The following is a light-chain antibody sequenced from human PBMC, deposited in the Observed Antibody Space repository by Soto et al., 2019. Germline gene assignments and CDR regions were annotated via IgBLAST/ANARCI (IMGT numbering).Light chain of an antibody. V-gene: IGKV1-5*03. Sequence: DIQMTQSPSTLSASVGDRVTITCRASQSLSSWLAWYQQKPGKAPKSLIYKASSLESGVPSRFSGSGSGTEFTLTISSLQPDEFATYYCQQYLSYPITFGQGTRLEIK. CDR3: QQYLSYPIT. CDR1: QSLSSW. CDR2: KAS. J-gene: IGKJ5*01.